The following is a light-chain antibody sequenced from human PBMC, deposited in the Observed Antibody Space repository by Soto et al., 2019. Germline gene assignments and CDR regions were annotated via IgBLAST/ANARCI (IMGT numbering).Light chain of an antibody. Sequence: DIQMTQSPSSLSASIGDRVTITCRASQGISTYVAWDQQKPGKGTQLIIYAASSLQSGVPSRFSGSGSGTEFTLYISSLQPEDGATYYCQKYDSVPPTFGGGTKVQIK. CDR3: QKYDSVPPT. CDR2: AAS. V-gene: IGKV1-27*01. CDR1: QGISTY. J-gene: IGKJ4*01.